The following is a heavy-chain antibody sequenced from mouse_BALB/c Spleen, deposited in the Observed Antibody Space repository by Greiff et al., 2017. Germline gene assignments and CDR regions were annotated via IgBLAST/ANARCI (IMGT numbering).Heavy chain of an antibody. J-gene: IGHJ4*01. D-gene: IGHD2-3*01. V-gene: IGHV5-17*02. CDR3: ARRDGYYAMDY. Sequence: VKLVESGGGLVQPGGSRKLSCAASGFTFSSFGMHWVRQAPEKGLEWVAYISSGSSTIYYADTVKGRFTISRDNPKNTLFLQMTSLRSEDTAMYYCARRDGYYAMDYWGQGTSVTVSS. CDR1: GFTFSSFG. CDR2: ISSGSSTI.